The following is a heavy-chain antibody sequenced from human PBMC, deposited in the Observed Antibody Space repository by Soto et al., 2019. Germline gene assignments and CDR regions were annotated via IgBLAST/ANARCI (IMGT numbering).Heavy chain of an antibody. J-gene: IGHJ6*03. Sequence: GGSLRLSCAASGFTFSNAWMSWVRQAPGKGLEWVGRIKSKTDGGTTDYAAPVKGRFTISIDDSKNTLYLQMNSLKTEDTAVYYCTTALSLYYDILTGYYMNGYYYYYYMDVWGKGTTVTVSS. V-gene: IGHV3-15*01. CDR1: GFTFSNAW. CDR3: TTALSLYYDILTGYYMNGYYYYYYMDV. D-gene: IGHD3-9*01. CDR2: IKSKTDGGTT.